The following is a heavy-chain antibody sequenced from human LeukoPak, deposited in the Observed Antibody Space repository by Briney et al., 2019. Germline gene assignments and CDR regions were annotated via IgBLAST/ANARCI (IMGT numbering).Heavy chain of an antibody. Sequence: SETLSLTCAVSGGSISSGGYSWSWIRQPPGKGLEWIGYIYHSGSTYYNPSLKSRVTISVDRSKNQFSLKLSSVTAADTAVYYCARSPYYYDSSGYLFYFDYWGQGTLVTVSS. D-gene: IGHD3-22*01. CDR2: IYHSGST. CDR1: GGSISSGGYS. V-gene: IGHV4-30-2*01. J-gene: IGHJ4*02. CDR3: ARSPYYYDSSGYLFYFDY.